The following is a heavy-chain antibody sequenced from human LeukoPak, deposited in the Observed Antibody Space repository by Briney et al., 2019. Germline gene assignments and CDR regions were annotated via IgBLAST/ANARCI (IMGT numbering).Heavy chain of an antibody. CDR1: GGSISGYY. D-gene: IGHD2-2*01. V-gene: IGHV4-59*01. J-gene: IGHJ4*02. CDR3: ARGSCSSTSCYYFDY. CDR2: IYYSGSA. Sequence: ASETLSLTCTVSGGSISGYYWSWIRQPPGKGLEWIGYIYYSGSANYNPSLKGRVTMSVHTSMNQFSLKVSSVTAADTAVYFCARGSCSSTSCYYFDYWGQGTLVTVSS.